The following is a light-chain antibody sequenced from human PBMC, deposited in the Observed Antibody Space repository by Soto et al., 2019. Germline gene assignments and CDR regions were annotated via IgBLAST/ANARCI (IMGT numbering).Light chain of an antibody. CDR1: QTITTW. J-gene: IGKJ1*01. V-gene: IGKV1-5*01. CDR3: QQYNTLSGT. CDR2: DAS. Sequence: DMQITHSPSTLSASVGDRVTITCRASQTITTWLAWYQQKPGKAPKLLIYDASTLENGVPSRFSGSGFGTEFSLTISSLQPDDSATYYCQQYNTLSGTFGQGTKVDIK.